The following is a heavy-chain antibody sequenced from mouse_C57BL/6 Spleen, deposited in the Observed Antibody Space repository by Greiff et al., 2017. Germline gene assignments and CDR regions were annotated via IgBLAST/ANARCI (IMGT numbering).Heavy chain of an antibody. CDR1: GFTFSDYG. Sequence: EVTVEESGGGLVKPGGSLKLSCAASGFTFSDYGMHWVRQAPEKGLEWVAYISSGSSTIYYADTVKGRFPISRDNAKNTLFLQMTSLRSEDTAMYYCARGVLRFNWYFDVWGTGTTVTVSS. CDR3: ARGVLRFNWYFDV. CDR2: ISSGSSTI. J-gene: IGHJ1*03. D-gene: IGHD1-1*01. V-gene: IGHV5-17*01.